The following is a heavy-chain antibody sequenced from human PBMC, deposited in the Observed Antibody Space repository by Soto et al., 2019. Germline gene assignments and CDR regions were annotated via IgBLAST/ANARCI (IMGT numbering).Heavy chain of an antibody. CDR1: GFTFSSYG. CDR3: ARDTAYCTTGGCYTGYFDY. Sequence: GVSLRLSCAASGFTFSSYGMHWVRQAPGKGLEWVAVIWYDGSNKYYADSVKGRFTISRDNSKNTLYLQMNSLRAEDTAVYYCARDTAYCTTGGCYTGYFDYWGQGTLVTVSA. V-gene: IGHV3-33*01. D-gene: IGHD2-8*01. CDR2: IWYDGSNK. J-gene: IGHJ4*02.